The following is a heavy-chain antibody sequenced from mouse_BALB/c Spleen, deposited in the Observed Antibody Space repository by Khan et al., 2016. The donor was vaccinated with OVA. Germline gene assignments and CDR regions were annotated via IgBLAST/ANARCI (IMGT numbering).Heavy chain of an antibody. D-gene: IGHD2-4*01. V-gene: IGHV2-6-1*01. CDR3: ARQPYYHYNILDY. CDR2: IWSDGST. Sequence: QVQLKQSGPGLAAPSQSLSITCTISGFSLTNYGVYWVRQPPGKGLEWLVVIWSDGSTTYNSALQSRLTITKDNSQSQVFLKMNSLQTDDTAIYFCARQPYYHYNILDYWRQGTSVTVSS. CDR1: GFSLTNYG. J-gene: IGHJ4*01.